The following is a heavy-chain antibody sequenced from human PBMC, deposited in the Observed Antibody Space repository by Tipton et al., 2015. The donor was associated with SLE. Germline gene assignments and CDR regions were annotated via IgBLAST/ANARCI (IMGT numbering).Heavy chain of an antibody. CDR1: GGSISSYY. Sequence: TLSLTCTVSGGSISSYYWSWIRQPPGKGLEWIGYIYYSGSTNYSPSLKSRVTISVDTSKNQFSLKLSSVTAADTAVYYCARHSASVYDAFDIWGQGTMVTVSS. CDR3: ARHSASVYDAFDI. J-gene: IGHJ3*02. CDR2: IYYSGST. V-gene: IGHV4-59*01. D-gene: IGHD2-21*01.